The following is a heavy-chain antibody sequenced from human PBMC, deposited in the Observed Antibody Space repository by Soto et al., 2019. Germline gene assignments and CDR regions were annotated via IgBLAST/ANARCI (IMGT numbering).Heavy chain of an antibody. V-gene: IGHV3-7*01. CDR3: ARDEQLLWFGELLLAVAGMDV. Sequence: PGGSLRLSCAASGFTFSNYWMVWARQTPGKGLEWVANINTDGSLMYYVDSVEGRFITTRDNAKNSLYLQMNSLRAEDTAVYYCARDEQLLWFGELLLAVAGMDVWGQGTTVTVSS. J-gene: IGHJ6*02. CDR2: INTDGSLM. CDR1: GFTFSNYW. D-gene: IGHD3-10*01.